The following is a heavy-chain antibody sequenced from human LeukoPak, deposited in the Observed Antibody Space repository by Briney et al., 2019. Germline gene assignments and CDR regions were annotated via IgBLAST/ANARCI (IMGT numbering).Heavy chain of an antibody. Sequence: GGSLRLSCAASGFTFSSYSMNWVRQAPGKGLEWVSYISSSSSTIYYADSVKGRFTISRDNAKNSLYLQMNSLRAEDTAVYYCAGTTTVTRGYYYYGMDVWGQGTTVTVSS. CDR2: ISSSSSTI. D-gene: IGHD4-17*01. J-gene: IGHJ6*02. V-gene: IGHV3-48*04. CDR1: GFTFSSYS. CDR3: AGTTTVTRGYYYYGMDV.